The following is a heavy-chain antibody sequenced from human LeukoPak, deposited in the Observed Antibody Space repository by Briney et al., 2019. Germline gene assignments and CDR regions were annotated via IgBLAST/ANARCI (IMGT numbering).Heavy chain of an antibody. J-gene: IGHJ6*02. CDR3: AMGGWYGGNYYGMDV. Sequence: GASVKVSCKASGYTFTSYYIHWVRQAPGQGLEWMGIINPSGGSTTYAQKFQGRVAMTRDTSTSTAYMELRSLRSDDTAVYYCAMGGWYGGNYYGMDVWGQGTTVTVSS. CDR2: INPSGGST. CDR1: GYTFTSYY. V-gene: IGHV1-46*01. D-gene: IGHD6-19*01.